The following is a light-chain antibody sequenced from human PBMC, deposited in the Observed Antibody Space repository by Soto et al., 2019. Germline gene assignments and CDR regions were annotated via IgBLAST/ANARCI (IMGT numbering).Light chain of an antibody. CDR1: SSDVGGSKY. Sequence: QPVLTQPASVSGSPGQSITISCTGTSSDVGGSKYVSWYQQHPGKAPKLMIYEDSNRPSGVSNRFSGSKSGNTASLTISGLQAEDEADYYCSSYTSSSTPVVFGGGTKLTVL. J-gene: IGLJ2*01. CDR2: EDS. V-gene: IGLV2-14*01. CDR3: SSYTSSSTPVV.